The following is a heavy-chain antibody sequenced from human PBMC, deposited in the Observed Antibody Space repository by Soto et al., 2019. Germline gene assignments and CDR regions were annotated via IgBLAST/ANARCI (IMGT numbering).Heavy chain of an antibody. CDR2: VYSSGTT. V-gene: IGHV3-53*02. CDR3: ARVDTYDYYYSMDV. J-gene: IGHJ6*02. CDR1: GLAVTSNY. D-gene: IGHD5-18*01. Sequence: EVQLVETGGGLIQPGGSLSLSCAASGLAVTSNYMSWVRQAPGKGLEWVSIVYSSGTTYYADSVKGRFTFSRDKSKNTIYLQMRNLRAEDTAVYYCARVDTYDYYYSMDVWGQGTMVTVSS.